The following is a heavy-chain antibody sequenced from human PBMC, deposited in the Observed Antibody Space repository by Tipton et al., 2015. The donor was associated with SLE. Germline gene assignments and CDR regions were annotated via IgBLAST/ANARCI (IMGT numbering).Heavy chain of an antibody. V-gene: IGHV4-59*11. CDR3: ARLAVAGMWYYFDF. CDR2: ISNSETT. J-gene: IGHJ4*02. Sequence: TLSLTCTVSGGSISSHYWSWIRQAPGKGLGWIGYISNSETTNYNPSLKSRVTISVDTSKNQFSLKLRSVTAADTAVYYCARLAVAGMWYYFDFWGQGAPVTVSS. CDR1: GGSISSHY. D-gene: IGHD6-19*01.